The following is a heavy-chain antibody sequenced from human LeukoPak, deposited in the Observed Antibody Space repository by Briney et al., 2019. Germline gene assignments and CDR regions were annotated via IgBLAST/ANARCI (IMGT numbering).Heavy chain of an antibody. V-gene: IGHV4-59*08. CDR1: GGSISSYY. CDR2: IYYSGST. J-gene: IGHJ5*02. D-gene: IGHD6-13*01. Sequence: SETLSLTCTVSGGSISSYYWSWIRQPPGKGLEWIGYIYYSGSTNYNPSLKSRVTISVDTSKNQFSLKLSSVTAADTAVYYCASRIAAAMNGGWFDPWGQGTLVTVSS. CDR3: ASRIAAAMNGGWFDP.